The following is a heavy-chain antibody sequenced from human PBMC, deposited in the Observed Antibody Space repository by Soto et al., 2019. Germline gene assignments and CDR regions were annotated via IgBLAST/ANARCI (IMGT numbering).Heavy chain of an antibody. CDR1: GYTFTSYA. J-gene: IGHJ5*02. CDR2: NNAGNGNT. D-gene: IGHD6-19*01. V-gene: IGHV1-3*01. CDR3: ATYLPGGSGWGEVWFDP. Sequence: QVQLVQSGAEVKKPGASVKVSCKASGYTFTSYAMHWVRQAPGQRLEWMGWNNAGNGNTKYSQKFQGRVTITRDTSASTAYMELGSLRSEDTAVYYCATYLPGGSGWGEVWFDPWGQGTLVTVSS.